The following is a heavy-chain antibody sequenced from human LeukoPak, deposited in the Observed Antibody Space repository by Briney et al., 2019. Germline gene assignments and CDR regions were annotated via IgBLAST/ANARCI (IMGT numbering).Heavy chain of an antibody. CDR3: ARVPKLLWFGELGNNWFDP. J-gene: IGHJ5*02. CDR1: GYTFTNYY. Sequence: ASVKVSCKASGYTFTNYYMHWLRQAPGQGLEWMGWINPNSGGTNYAQKFQGRVTMTRDTSISTAYMELSRLRSDDTAVYYCARVPKLLWFGELGNNWFDPWGQGTLVTVSS. V-gene: IGHV1-2*02. CDR2: INPNSGGT. D-gene: IGHD3-10*01.